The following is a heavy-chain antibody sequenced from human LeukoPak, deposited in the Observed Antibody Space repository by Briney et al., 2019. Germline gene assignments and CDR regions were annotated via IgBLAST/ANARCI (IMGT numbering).Heavy chain of an antibody. CDR3: ARESRRAHDY. V-gene: IGHV3-74*01. Sequence: AGGSLRLSCAASGFTLSNQWMTWVRQAPGKGPVWVSLISADGSKTFYSDSVKGRFTISRDNAKNTLYLQMNSLRGDDTAVYFCARESRRAHDYWGQGTLVTVSS. CDR1: GFTLSNQW. J-gene: IGHJ4*02. CDR2: ISADGSKT.